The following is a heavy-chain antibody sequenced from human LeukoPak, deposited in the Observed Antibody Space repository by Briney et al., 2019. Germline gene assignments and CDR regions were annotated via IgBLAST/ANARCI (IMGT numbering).Heavy chain of an antibody. CDR1: GFTFSSYW. D-gene: IGHD3-16*01. J-gene: IGHJ3*02. CDR2: IKKDGSEK. V-gene: IGHV3-7*03. Sequence: GGSLRLSCAASGFTFSSYWMSWVRQAPGRGLEWVANIKKDGSEKYYVDSVKGRFTVSRDNAKTSLYLQMNSLGAEDTALYYCAKDFHRLGEFDAFDIWGQGTMVTVSS. CDR3: AKDFHRLGEFDAFDI.